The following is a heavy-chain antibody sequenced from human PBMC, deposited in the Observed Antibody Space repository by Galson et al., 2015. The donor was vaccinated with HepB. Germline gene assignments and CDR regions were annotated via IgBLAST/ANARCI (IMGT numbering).Heavy chain of an antibody. D-gene: IGHD1-26*01. V-gene: IGHV3-9*01. CDR1: GFTFDDYA. Sequence: SLRLSCAASGFTFDDYAMHWVRQAPGKGLEWVSGISWNSGSIGYADSVKGRFTISRDNAKNSLYLQMNSLRAEDTALYHCAKTLVGATYDAFDIWGQGTMVTVSS. CDR2: ISWNSGSI. J-gene: IGHJ3*02. CDR3: AKTLVGATYDAFDI.